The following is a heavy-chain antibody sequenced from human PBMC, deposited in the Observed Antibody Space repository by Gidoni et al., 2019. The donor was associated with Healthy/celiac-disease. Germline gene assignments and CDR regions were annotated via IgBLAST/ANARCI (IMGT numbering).Heavy chain of an antibody. V-gene: IGHV3-11*06. Sequence: QVQLVESGGGLVKPGGSLRLSCAAPGFTFSDYYMSWIRQAPGKGLEWVSYISSSSSYTNYADSVKGRFTISRDNAKNSLYLQMNSLRAEDTAVYYCAREVGPYYYYYGMDVWGKGTTVTVSS. CDR3: AREVGPYYYYYGMDV. CDR1: GFTFSDYY. J-gene: IGHJ6*04. CDR2: ISSSSSYT.